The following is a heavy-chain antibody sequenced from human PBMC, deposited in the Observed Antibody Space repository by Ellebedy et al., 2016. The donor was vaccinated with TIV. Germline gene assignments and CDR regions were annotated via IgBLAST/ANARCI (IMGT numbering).Heavy chain of an antibody. J-gene: IGHJ4*02. CDR1: GFTFSSYA. CDR3: AKDSGWYAPSPNARCDF. Sequence: GESLKISCAASGFTFSSYAMSWVRQAPGKGLEWVSSISGSGDSVYYADSVKGRFTISRDNSKNTLYLQMDSLRAEDTAEYYCAKDSGWYAPSPNARCDFWGQGTLVTVSS. D-gene: IGHD6-19*01. V-gene: IGHV3-23*01. CDR2: ISGSGDSV.